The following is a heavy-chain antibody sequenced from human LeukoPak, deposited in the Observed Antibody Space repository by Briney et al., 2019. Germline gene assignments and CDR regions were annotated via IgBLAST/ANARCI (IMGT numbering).Heavy chain of an antibody. Sequence: GGSLRLSCAASGFTFSSYSMNWVRQAPGKGLEWVSSISGSSSYIYYADSVKGRFTISRDNAKNSLYLQMNSLRAEDTAVYYCARYAVAGIDYWGQGTLVTVSS. CDR3: ARYAVAGIDY. D-gene: IGHD6-19*01. V-gene: IGHV3-21*01. CDR2: ISGSSSYI. J-gene: IGHJ4*02. CDR1: GFTFSSYS.